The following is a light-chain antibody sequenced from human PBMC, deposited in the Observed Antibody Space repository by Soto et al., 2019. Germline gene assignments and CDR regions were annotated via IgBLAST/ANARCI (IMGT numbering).Light chain of an antibody. CDR3: QQRSNWPPIT. CDR1: QSVSSS. Sequence: EIVLTQSPGTLSLSPGERATLSCRASQSVSSSLGWYQQKPGQAPRLLIYDASNRATGIPARFSGSGSGTDFTLTISSLEPEDFAVYYCQQRSNWPPITFGQGTRLEIK. CDR2: DAS. J-gene: IGKJ5*01. V-gene: IGKV3-11*01.